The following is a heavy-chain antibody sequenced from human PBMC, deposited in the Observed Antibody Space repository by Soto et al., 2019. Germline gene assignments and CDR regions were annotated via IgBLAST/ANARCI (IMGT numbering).Heavy chain of an antibody. CDR2: FDPEDGET. V-gene: IGHV1-24*01. J-gene: IGHJ3*02. Sequence: ASVKVSCKVSGYTLTELSMHWVRQAPGKGLEWMGGFDPEDGETMYAQKFQGRVTMTEDTSTDTAYMELSSLRSADTAVYYCATAKLSGYSYHDAFDIWGQGTMVTVSS. CDR1: GYTLTELS. CDR3: ATAKLSGYSYHDAFDI. D-gene: IGHD5-18*01.